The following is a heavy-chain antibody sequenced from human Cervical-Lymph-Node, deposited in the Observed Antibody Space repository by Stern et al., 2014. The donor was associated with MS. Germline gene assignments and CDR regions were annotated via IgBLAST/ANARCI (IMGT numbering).Heavy chain of an antibody. CDR2: IRIKRNSYTT. D-gene: IGHD5-18*01. CDR1: GLTFREHY. Sequence: EVQLEESGGGLVQPGGSLRLSCAASGLTFREHYMDWVRQAPGKRLEWVGHIRIKRNSYTTEYATSVKGRFTISRDDSRSSLYLQMNSLKTEDTAVYYCARVGYSDPDFDYWGQGTLVTVSP. J-gene: IGHJ4*02. V-gene: IGHV3-72*01. CDR3: ARVGYSDPDFDY.